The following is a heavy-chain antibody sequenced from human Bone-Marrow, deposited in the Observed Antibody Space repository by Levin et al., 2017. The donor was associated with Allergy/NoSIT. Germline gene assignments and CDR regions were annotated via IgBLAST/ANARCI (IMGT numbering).Heavy chain of an antibody. CDR3: AKTVTATTYFDC. J-gene: IGHJ4*02. CDR1: GFPFSSYA. CDR2: ISGNAYTT. V-gene: IGHV3-23*01. Sequence: LSLTCAASGFPFSSYAMNWVRQAPGKGLEWVSAISGNAYTTFYADSVKGRFTISRDNSKNTLYLQMNSLRAEDTAVYYCAKTVTATTYFDCWGQGTLVTVSS. D-gene: IGHD2-21*02.